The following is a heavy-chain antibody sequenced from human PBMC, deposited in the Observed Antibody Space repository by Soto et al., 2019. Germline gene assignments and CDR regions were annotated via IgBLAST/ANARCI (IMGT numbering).Heavy chain of an antibody. Sequence: SETLSLTCTVSGGSISSGDYYWSWIRQPPGKGLEWIGYIYYSGSTYYNPSLKSRVTISVGTSKNQFSLKLSSVTAADTAVYYCARYYSGYDSNWFDPWGQGTLVTVSS. J-gene: IGHJ5*02. V-gene: IGHV4-30-4*01. D-gene: IGHD5-12*01. CDR1: GGSISSGDYY. CDR3: ARYYSGYDSNWFDP. CDR2: IYYSGST.